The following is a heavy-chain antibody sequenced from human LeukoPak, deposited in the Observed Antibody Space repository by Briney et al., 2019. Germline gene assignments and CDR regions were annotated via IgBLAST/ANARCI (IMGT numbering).Heavy chain of an antibody. CDR1: GGSISSYS. J-gene: IGHJ5*02. D-gene: IGHD3-22*01. Sequence: SETLSLTCTVSGGSISSYSWSWIRQPPGKGLEWIGYIYYSGSTYYNPSLKSRVTISVDTSKNQFSLKLSSVTAADTAVYYCARTSDGYSWFDPWGQGTLVTVSS. CDR2: IYYSGST. CDR3: ARTSDGYSWFDP. V-gene: IGHV4-59*12.